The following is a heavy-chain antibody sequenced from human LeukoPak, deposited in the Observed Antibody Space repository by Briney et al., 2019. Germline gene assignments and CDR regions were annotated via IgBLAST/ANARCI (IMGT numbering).Heavy chain of an antibody. J-gene: IGHJ5*02. CDR1: GASISSTYY. D-gene: IGHD3-22*01. CDR3: ARPSDDSPSSIWFFDP. CDR2: MYYSGSA. V-gene: IGHV4-39*01. Sequence: PSETLSLTCTVSGASISSTYYSWIRQPPGKGLEWIGSMYYSGSAYYNPSLNSRVTMSVDTSKNQLSLRLSSVTAADTAVYYCARPSDDSPSSIWFFDPWGQGTLVTVSS.